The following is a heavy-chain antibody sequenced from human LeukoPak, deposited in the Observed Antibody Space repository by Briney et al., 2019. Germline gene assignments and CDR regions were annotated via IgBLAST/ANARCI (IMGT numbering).Heavy chain of an antibody. CDR2: IKQDGSEK. CDR3: ARGGYMFDP. J-gene: IGHJ5*02. D-gene: IGHD6-13*01. Sequence: GESLKISCSASGFTFTTYWMTWVRQAPGKGLEWVANIKQDGSEKYYVDSVKGRFTISRDNAENSLYLQMDSLRAEETAVYYCARGGYMFDPWGQGTLVTVSS. CDR1: GFTFTTYW. V-gene: IGHV3-7*01.